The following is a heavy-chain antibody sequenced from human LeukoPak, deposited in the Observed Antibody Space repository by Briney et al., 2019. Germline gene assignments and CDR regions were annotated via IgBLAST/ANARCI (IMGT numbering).Heavy chain of an antibody. J-gene: IGHJ4*02. D-gene: IGHD6-6*01. CDR2: IYYSGSA. CDR3: ARVPSLGPAPYFDY. V-gene: IGHV4-59*01. CDR1: GGSISSYY. Sequence: PSETLSLTCTVSGGSISSYYWSWIRQPPGKGLEWIGYIYYSGSANYNPSPKSRVTISVDTSKNQFSLKLSSVTAADTAVYYCARVPSLGPAPYFDYWGQGTLVTVSS.